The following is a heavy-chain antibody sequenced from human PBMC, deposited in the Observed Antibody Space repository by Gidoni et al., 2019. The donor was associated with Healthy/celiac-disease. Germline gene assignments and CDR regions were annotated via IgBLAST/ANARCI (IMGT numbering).Heavy chain of an antibody. CDR3: ASSLGYSSSPAGYFQH. V-gene: IGHV1-69*01. CDR2: IIPIFGTA. Sequence: QVQLVQSGAAVKKPGSSVKVSCKASGGTFSSYAISWVRQAPGQGLEWMGGIIPIFGTANYAQKFQGRVTITADESTSTAYMELSSLRSEDTAVYYCASSLGYSSSPAGYFQHWGQGTLVTVSS. J-gene: IGHJ1*01. D-gene: IGHD6-6*01. CDR1: GGTFSSYA.